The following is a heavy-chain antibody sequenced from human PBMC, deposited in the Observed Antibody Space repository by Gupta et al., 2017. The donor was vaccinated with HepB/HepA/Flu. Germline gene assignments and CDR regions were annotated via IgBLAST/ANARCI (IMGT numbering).Heavy chain of an antibody. Sequence: EVQVVESGGGFVQRGGSLRLSCAASGLTLTSYSMNWVRQAPGKGLGWVSFISGRGDTVHYADAVKGRFTISRDSANNSLYLQMNNLRDEDTAVYYCASNGTSVTAARFPAFDIWGQGTMVTVSS. V-gene: IGHV3-48*02. D-gene: IGHD4-17*01. J-gene: IGHJ3*02. CDR3: ASNGTSVTAARFPAFDI. CDR2: ISGRGDTV. CDR1: GLTLTSYS.